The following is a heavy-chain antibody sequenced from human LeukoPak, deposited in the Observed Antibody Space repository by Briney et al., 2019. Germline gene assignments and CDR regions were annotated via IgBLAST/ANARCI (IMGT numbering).Heavy chain of an antibody. CDR2: ISAYNGNT. CDR1: GYTFTSYG. Sequence: ASVKVSCTASGYTFTSYGISWVRQAPGQGLEWMGWISAYNGNTNYAQKLQGRVTMTTDTSTSTAYMELSSLRSEDTAVYYCAREGLLAAAGTASDYWGQGTLVTVSS. V-gene: IGHV1-18*01. D-gene: IGHD6-13*01. CDR3: AREGLLAAAGTASDY. J-gene: IGHJ4*02.